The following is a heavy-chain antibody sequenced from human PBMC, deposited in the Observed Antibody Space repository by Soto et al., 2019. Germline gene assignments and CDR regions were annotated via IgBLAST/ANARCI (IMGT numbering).Heavy chain of an antibody. D-gene: IGHD6-13*01. Sequence: PSETLSLTCTVSGGSISSYYWSWIRQPPGKGLEWIGYIYYNGSTNYNPSLKSRDTISVDTSKNQFSLKLSSVTAADTAVYYCARVIIGQQLYYYYYMDVWGKGTTVTVSS. CDR3: ARVIIGQQLYYYYYMDV. J-gene: IGHJ6*03. CDR2: IYYNGST. CDR1: GGSISSYY. V-gene: IGHV4-59*01.